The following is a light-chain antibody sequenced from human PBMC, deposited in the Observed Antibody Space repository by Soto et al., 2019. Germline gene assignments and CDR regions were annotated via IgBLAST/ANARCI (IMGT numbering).Light chain of an antibody. CDR2: AAS. Sequence: DIQMTQSPSSLSASVGDRVTITCRASQSISSYLNWYQQKPGKAPKLLIYAASSLQSGVPSRFGGSGSGTDLTLTISSLQPEDFATYYCQQSYSTSSYTFGQGTKLEIK. CDR1: QSISSY. CDR3: QQSYSTSSYT. J-gene: IGKJ2*01. V-gene: IGKV1-39*01.